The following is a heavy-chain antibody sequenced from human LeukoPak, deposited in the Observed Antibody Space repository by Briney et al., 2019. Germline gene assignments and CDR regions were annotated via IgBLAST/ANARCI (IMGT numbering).Heavy chain of an antibody. CDR3: ARVPSTATGISWLDP. V-gene: IGHV4-4*07. Sequence: SETLSLTCTVSGGSISSSYWSWIRQPAGKGLEWIGRVYPSGSTYYNPSLKSRVTMSVDTSKNQFSLILSSVTAADTAVYYCARVPSTATGISWLDPWGQGTLVTVSS. D-gene: IGHD6-13*01. CDR1: GGSISSSY. J-gene: IGHJ5*02. CDR2: VYPSGST.